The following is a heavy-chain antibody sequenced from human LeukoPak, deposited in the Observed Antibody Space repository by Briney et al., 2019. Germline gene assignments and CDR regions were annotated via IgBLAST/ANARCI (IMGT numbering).Heavy chain of an antibody. CDR2: INHSGST. D-gene: IGHD2-21*01. V-gene: IGHV4-34*01. J-gene: IGHJ4*02. Sequence: SETLSLTCAVYGGSFSGYYWSWIRQPPGKGLEWIGEINHSGSTNYNPSLKSRVTISVDTSKNQFSLKLSSVTAADTAVYYCARGPYVIDYWGQGTLVTVSS. CDR1: GGSFSGYY. CDR3: ARGPYVIDY.